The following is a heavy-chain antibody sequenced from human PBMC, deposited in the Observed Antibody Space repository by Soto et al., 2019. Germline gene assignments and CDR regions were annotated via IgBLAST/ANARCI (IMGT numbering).Heavy chain of an antibody. CDR3: AMDYGDRPEYFKH. Sequence: QVQLVQSGPDLKRPGASMKVSCKASGYTFTSYGISWVRQAPGQGLEWMAWISPLKGRTQYSQKAQGRVTLSTDTSSTPAYMEMTTLRVADTAVYYCAMDYGDRPEYFKHWGQGTLVTVS. V-gene: IGHV1-18*04. CDR1: GYTFTSYG. CDR2: ISPLKGRT. J-gene: IGHJ1*01. D-gene: IGHD4-17*01.